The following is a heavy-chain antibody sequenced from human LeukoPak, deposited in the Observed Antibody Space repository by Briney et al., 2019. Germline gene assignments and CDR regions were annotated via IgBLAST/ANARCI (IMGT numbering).Heavy chain of an antibody. CDR3: ARQTGSGLLILP. D-gene: IGHD3/OR15-3a*01. CDR1: GYSISSGYY. J-gene: IGHJ4*02. V-gene: IGHV4-38-2*02. Sequence: SETLSLTCTVSGYSISSGYYWGWIRPPPGKGLEWIGSIYYSGSTYYNPSLKSRVTISVDTSKNQFSLKLTSVTAADTAVYYCARQTGSGLLILPGGQGTLVTVSS. CDR2: IYYSGST.